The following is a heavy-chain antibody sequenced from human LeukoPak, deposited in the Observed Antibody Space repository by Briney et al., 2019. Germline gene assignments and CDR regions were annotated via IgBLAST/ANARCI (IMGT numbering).Heavy chain of an antibody. J-gene: IGHJ4*02. CDR2: IYPGDSDT. Sequence: GESLKISCEGSGYTFTSYWIAWVRQMPGKGLEWMGIIYPGDSDTRYSPSFQGQVTISADKSISTAYLQWSSLTASDTAMYYCARRIGVATYDYWGQGTLVTVSS. CDR1: GYTFTSYW. CDR3: ARRIGVATYDY. V-gene: IGHV5-51*01. D-gene: IGHD3-3*01.